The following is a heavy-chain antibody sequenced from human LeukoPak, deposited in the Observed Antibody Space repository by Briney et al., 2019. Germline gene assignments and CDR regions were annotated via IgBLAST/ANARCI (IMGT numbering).Heavy chain of an antibody. V-gene: IGHV5-51*01. D-gene: IGHD3-3*02. J-gene: IGHJ3*02. CDR2: IYPGDSNT. CDR3: ARFSSMYAFDI. CDR1: GYSSNTYW. Sequence: GESLKISCKGSGYSSNTYWIGWVRQMPGKRLEWMGIIYPGDSNTRYSPSFQGQVTISADKSISTAYLQWSSLKASDTAMYYCARFSSMYAFDIWGQGTMVTVSS.